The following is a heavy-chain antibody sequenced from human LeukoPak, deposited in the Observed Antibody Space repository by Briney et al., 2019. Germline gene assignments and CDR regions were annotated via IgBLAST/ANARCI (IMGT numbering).Heavy chain of an antibody. D-gene: IGHD2-15*01. Sequence: SETLSLTCVVSGGSINSGDYYWSWIRQHPGQGLEWIGYIYYTGTTDYNPSLKSRVTISIDTSNNQFALRLRSVTAADTAVYYCARGEVVVAASFDYWGQGTLVTVSS. J-gene: IGHJ4*02. CDR2: IYYTGTT. CDR1: GGSINSGDYY. CDR3: ARGEVVVAASFDY. V-gene: IGHV4-31*02.